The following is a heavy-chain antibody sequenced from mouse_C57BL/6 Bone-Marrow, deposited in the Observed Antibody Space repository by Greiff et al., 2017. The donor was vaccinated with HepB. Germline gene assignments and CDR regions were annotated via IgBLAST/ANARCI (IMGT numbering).Heavy chain of an antibody. CDR3: AGHGRSFDY. J-gene: IGHJ2*01. D-gene: IGHD4-1*01. Sequence: EVQRVESGGGLVQPGGSLKLSCAASGFTFSDYYMYWVRQTPEKRLEWVAYISNGGGSTYYPDTVKGRFTISRDNAKNTLYLQMSRLKSEDTAMYYCAGHGRSFDYWGQGTTLTVSS. CDR1: GFTFSDYY. CDR2: ISNGGGST. V-gene: IGHV5-12*01.